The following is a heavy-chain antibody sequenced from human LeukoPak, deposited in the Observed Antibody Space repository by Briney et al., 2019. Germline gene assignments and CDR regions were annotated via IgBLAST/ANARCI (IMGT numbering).Heavy chain of an antibody. CDR1: GGSISSGSYY. V-gene: IGHV4-61*02. CDR2: IYTSGGT. CDR3: ATHCSGGSCYGAAGRVDDY. Sequence: SETLSLTCTVSGGSISSGSYYWSWIRQPAGKGLEWIGRIYTSGGTNYNPSLKSQVTISVDTSKNQFSLKLSSVTAADTAVYYCATHCSGGSCYGAAGRVDDYWGQGTLVTVSS. D-gene: IGHD2-15*01. J-gene: IGHJ4*02.